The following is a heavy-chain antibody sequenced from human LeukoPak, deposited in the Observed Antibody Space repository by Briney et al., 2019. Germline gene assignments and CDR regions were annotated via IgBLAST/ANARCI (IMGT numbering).Heavy chain of an antibody. D-gene: IGHD6-19*01. CDR3: ARGIAVAGHAFDI. V-gene: IGHV3-21*01. CDR2: ISSSSSYI. J-gene: IGHJ3*02. Sequence: PGGSLRLSCAASGFIFSSYSMNWVRQAPGKGLEWVSSISSSSSYIYYADSVKGRFTISRDNAKNSLYLQMNSLRAEDTAVYYCARGIAVAGHAFDIWGQGTMVTVSS. CDR1: GFIFSSYS.